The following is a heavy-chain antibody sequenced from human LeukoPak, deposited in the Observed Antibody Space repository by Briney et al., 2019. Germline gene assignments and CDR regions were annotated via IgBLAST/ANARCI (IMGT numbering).Heavy chain of an antibody. D-gene: IGHD3-10*01. Sequence: SETLSLTCAVYGESMNGHYWTWIRQPPGERLEWIGEIHHSGGTNSNPSLKNRLTMSIDMSKNQFSLKLKSVTAADTAVYYCARATASGSGRAYDHWAQGNLVPVSS. V-gene: IGHV4-34*01. CDR2: IHHSGGT. CDR1: GESMNGHY. CDR3: ARATASGSGRAYDH. J-gene: IGHJ4*02.